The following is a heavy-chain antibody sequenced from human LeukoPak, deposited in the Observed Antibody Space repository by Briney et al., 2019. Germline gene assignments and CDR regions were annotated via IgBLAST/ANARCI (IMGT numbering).Heavy chain of an antibody. Sequence: GGSLRLSCAASGFTFSSYSMNWVRQAPGKGLEWVSSISSSSSYIYYADSVKGRFTISRDNAKNSLYLQMNSLRAEDTAVFYCARGGMAASSTGFDPWGQGTPVTVSS. CDR3: ARGGMAASSTGFDP. CDR1: GFTFSSYS. J-gene: IGHJ5*02. V-gene: IGHV3-21*01. CDR2: ISSSSSYI. D-gene: IGHD5-24*01.